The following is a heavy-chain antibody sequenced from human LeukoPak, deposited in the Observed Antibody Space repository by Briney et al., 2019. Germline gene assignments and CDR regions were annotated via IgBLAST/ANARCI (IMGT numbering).Heavy chain of an antibody. CDR1: GFTFSSYA. J-gene: IGHJ3*02. V-gene: IGHV3-23*01. D-gene: IGHD6-13*01. CDR3: AKQELGIGVTHPSDYDAFDI. Sequence: GGSLRLSCAASGFTFSSYAMSWVRQAPGKGLEWVSAISGSGGSTYYADSVKGRFTISRDNSKNTLYLQMNSLRAEDTAVYYCAKQELGIGVTHPSDYDAFDIWGQGTMVTVSS. CDR2: ISGSGGST.